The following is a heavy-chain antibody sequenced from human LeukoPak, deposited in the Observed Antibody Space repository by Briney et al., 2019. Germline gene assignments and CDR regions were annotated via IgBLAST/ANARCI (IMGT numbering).Heavy chain of an antibody. CDR1: GITFSSYG. D-gene: IGHD3-10*02. J-gene: IGHJ6*04. Sequence: GGTLRLSCAASGITFSSYGMSWVRQAPGKGLEWVSSISSTGGTTYYADSVKGRFTISRDNAKNSLYLQMNSLRAEDTAVYYCAELGITMIGGVWGKGTTVTISS. CDR3: AELGITMIGGV. CDR2: ISSTGGTT. V-gene: IGHV3-48*03.